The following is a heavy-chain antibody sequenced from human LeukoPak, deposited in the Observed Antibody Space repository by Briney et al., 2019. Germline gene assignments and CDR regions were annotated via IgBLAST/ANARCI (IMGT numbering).Heavy chain of an antibody. J-gene: IGHJ4*02. D-gene: IGHD6-19*01. V-gene: IGHV4-59*01. CDR3: ASSRSSSGWSLIDY. CDR1: GGSINSYY. CDR2: IYYSGST. Sequence: SETLSLTCTVSGGSINSYYWSWIRQPPGKGLEWVGYIYYSGSTNYKPSLKRRVTISVDTSKNQFSLKVSSVTAADTAVYYCASSRSSSGWSLIDYWGQGALVTVSS.